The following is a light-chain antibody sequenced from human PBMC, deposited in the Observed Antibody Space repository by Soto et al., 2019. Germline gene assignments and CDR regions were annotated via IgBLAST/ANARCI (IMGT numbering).Light chain of an antibody. CDR2: RNN. Sequence: QPVLTQPPSASGTPGQRVTISCYGSSSNIGSNYVYWYQQLPGTAPKLLIYRNNQRPSGVPDRFSGSKSGTSASLAISGLRSEDEADDYCAAWDDSLSGLYVFGSGTKVTVL. V-gene: IGLV1-47*01. CDR3: AAWDDSLSGLYV. J-gene: IGLJ1*01. CDR1: SSNIGSNY.